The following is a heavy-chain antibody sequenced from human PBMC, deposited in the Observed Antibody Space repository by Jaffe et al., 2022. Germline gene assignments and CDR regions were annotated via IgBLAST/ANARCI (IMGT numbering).Heavy chain of an antibody. Sequence: EVQLVESGGGLVQPGGSLRLSCAASGFTFSSYWMSWVRQAPGKGLEWVANIKQDGSEKYYVDSVKGRFTISRDNAKNSLYLQMNSLRAEDTAVYYCARDPPNYGGNSDTWFQHWGQGTLVTVSS. CDR2: IKQDGSEK. D-gene: IGHD4-17*01. CDR3: ARDPPNYGGNSDTWFQH. V-gene: IGHV3-7*05. J-gene: IGHJ1*01. CDR1: GFTFSSYW.